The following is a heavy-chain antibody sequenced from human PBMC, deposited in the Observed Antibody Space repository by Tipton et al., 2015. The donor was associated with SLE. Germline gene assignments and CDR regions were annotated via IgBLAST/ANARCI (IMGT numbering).Heavy chain of an antibody. Sequence: TLSLTCTVSGGSISSHYWSWIRQPPGKGLEWIGYIYYSGSTNYNPSLKSRVTISVDTSKNQFSLKLSSATAADTAVYYCAREQYDILTGYYDWGQGTLVTVSS. CDR1: GGSISSHY. J-gene: IGHJ4*02. CDR3: AREQYDILTGYYD. D-gene: IGHD3-9*01. V-gene: IGHV4-59*11. CDR2: IYYSGST.